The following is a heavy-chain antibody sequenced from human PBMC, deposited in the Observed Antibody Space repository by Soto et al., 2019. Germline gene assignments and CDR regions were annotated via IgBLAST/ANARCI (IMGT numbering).Heavy chain of an antibody. CDR1: GYTLTELS. V-gene: IGHV1-24*01. CDR3: ATDLERVAGTSSYYYYGMDV. CDR2: FDPEDGET. J-gene: IGHJ6*02. D-gene: IGHD6-19*01. Sequence: GASVKVSCKVSGYTLTELSMHWVRQAPGKGLEWMGGFDPEDGETIYAQKFQGRVTMTEDTSTDTAYMELSSLRSEDTAVYYCATDLERVAGTSSYYYYGMDVWGQGTTVTVSS.